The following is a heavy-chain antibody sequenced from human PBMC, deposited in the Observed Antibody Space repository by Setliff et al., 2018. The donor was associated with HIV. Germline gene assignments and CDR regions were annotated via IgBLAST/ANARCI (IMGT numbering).Heavy chain of an antibody. CDR1: GDNVSSGTSA. J-gene: IGHJ3*02. CDR2: TYYRSTWRF. Sequence: QTLSLTCAISGDNVSSGTSAWSWIRQSPSRGLEWLGRTYYRSTWRFGYADSVRGRISIAPDTSKNQFSMQLKSVTPEDAAVYFCVRDRGISSFETWGQGTKVTVSS. CDR3: VRDRGISSFET. V-gene: IGHV6-1*01. D-gene: IGHD3-10*01.